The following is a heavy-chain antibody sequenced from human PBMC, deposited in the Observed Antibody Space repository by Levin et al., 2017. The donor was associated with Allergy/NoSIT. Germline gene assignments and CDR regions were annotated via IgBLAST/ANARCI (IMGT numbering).Heavy chain of an antibody. Sequence: GGSLRLSCAASGFTFSNYAMRWVRQAPGKGLEWVSAISGSGENTYYADSVKGRFTISRDNSKNTLFLQVHSLRPEDTAVYFCAKEGGRAEAAAGGFGYYYYGMDVWGQGTTVTVSS. CDR3: AKEGGRAEAAAGGFGYYYYGMDV. CDR2: ISGSGENT. J-gene: IGHJ6*02. D-gene: IGHD2-15*01. CDR1: GFTFSNYA. V-gene: IGHV3-23*01.